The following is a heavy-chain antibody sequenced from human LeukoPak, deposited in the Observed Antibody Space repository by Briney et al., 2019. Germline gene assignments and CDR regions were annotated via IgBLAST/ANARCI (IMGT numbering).Heavy chain of an antibody. CDR2: ISAYNGNT. CDR1: GYTFTSYG. J-gene: IGHJ6*02. CDR3: ARFGELPPYYYYGMDV. V-gene: IGHV1-18*01. D-gene: IGHD3-10*01. Sequence: ASVKVSCKASGYTFTSYGISWVRQAPGQGLEWMGWISAYNGNTNYAQKLQGRVTMTTDTSTSTAYMELRSLRSGDTAVYYCARFGELPPYYYYGMDVWGQGTTVTVSS.